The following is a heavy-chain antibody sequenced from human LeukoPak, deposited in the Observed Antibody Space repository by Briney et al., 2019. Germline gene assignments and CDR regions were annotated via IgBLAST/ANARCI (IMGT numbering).Heavy chain of an antibody. V-gene: IGHV1-46*01. CDR2: INPSGGST. J-gene: IGHJ4*02. CDR3: ARDSYYDSSGSVDY. D-gene: IGHD3-22*01. Sequence: ASVKVSCKVSGYTLTELSMHWVRQAPGKGLEWMGRINPSGGSTTYAQRFQGRVTMTRDTSTSTVYMELSSLRSEDTAVYFCARDSYYDSSGSVDYWGQGTLVTVSS. CDR1: GYTLTELS.